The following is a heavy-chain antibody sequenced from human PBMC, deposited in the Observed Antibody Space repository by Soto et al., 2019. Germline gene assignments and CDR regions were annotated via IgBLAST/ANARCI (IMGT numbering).Heavy chain of an antibody. D-gene: IGHD2-15*01. CDR1: GGSFSGYY. CDR3: ARGRGYCSGGSCYYYYGMDV. Sequence: SETLSLTCAVYGGSFSGYYWSWIRQPPGKGLEWIGEINHSGSTNYNPSLKSRVTISVDTSKNQFSLKLSSVTAADTAVYYCARGRGYCSGGSCYYYYGMDVWGQGTAVTVSS. V-gene: IGHV4-34*01. J-gene: IGHJ6*02. CDR2: INHSGST.